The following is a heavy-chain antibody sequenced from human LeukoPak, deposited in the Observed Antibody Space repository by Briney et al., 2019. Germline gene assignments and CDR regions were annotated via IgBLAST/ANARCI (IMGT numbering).Heavy chain of an antibody. J-gene: IGHJ3*02. Sequence: GGSLRLSCAASGFTFRSYAMSWVRQAPGKGLEWVSAISGSGGSTYYADSVKGRYTISRDNSKNTLYLQMNSLRAEDTAVYYCARDANYHVSSDYYDAFDIWGQGTMVTVSS. CDR1: GFTFRSYA. CDR2: ISGSGGST. D-gene: IGHD3-22*01. CDR3: ARDANYHVSSDYYDAFDI. V-gene: IGHV3-23*01.